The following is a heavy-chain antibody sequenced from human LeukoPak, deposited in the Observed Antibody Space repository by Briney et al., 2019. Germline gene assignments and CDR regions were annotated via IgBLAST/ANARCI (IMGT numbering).Heavy chain of an antibody. V-gene: IGHV3-21*01. CDR3: ARELTTSGNY. J-gene: IGHJ4*02. CDR1: GFTFSSYS. Sequence: PGGSLRLSCAASGFTFSSYSMNWVRQAPGKGLEWVSSISSSSSYIYYADSVKGRFTISRDNAKNSLYLQMNSLRAEDTAVYCCARELTTSGNYWGQGTLVTVSS. D-gene: IGHD1-1*01. CDR2: ISSSSSYI.